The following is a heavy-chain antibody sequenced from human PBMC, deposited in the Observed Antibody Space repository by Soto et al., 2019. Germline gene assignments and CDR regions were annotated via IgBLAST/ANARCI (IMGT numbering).Heavy chain of an antibody. CDR3: VRRQGRTTSDY. CDR1: GGSISSGSYY. D-gene: IGHD1-1*01. J-gene: IGHJ4*02. CDR2: IHYSGST. V-gene: IGHV4-61*01. Sequence: QVQLQESGPGLVKPSETLSLTCTVSGGSISSGSYYWSWIRQPPGKGLEWIAYIHYSGSTNYSPSLKGRVSISVDTSKSQFSLKLSSPTAADAGVYYCVRRQGRTTSDYWGQGTLVTVSS.